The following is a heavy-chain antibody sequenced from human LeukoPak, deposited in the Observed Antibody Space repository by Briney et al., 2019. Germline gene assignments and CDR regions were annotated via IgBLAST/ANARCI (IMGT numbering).Heavy chain of an antibody. Sequence: PSETLSLTCAVYGGSLSSYYWTWVRQPPGKGLEWIGEISHSGGANYSPSLKSRVTISLDTSKNQFSLRLTSVTAADTAVYYCAGSMTTVTTNWYFDLWGRGTLVTVSS. CDR3: AGSMTTVTTNWYFDL. CDR2: ISHSGGA. V-gene: IGHV4-34*01. CDR1: GGSLSSYY. J-gene: IGHJ2*01. D-gene: IGHD4-17*01.